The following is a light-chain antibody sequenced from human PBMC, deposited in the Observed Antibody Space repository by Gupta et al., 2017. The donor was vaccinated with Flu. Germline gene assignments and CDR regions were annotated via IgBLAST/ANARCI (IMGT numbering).Light chain of an antibody. CDR3: QQLKWDPCT. J-gene: IGKJ2*02. V-gene: IGKV1-9*01. CDR2: GAT. CDR1: QVSSSL. Sequence: PHVLSATGGDRVTITWGASQVSSSLVTWDQQKPGKATKLLYDGATTLHGVVPTRCGGGGAVKECTLTSSRVQPEDAATYCGQQLKWDPCTFGQGTKVEIK.